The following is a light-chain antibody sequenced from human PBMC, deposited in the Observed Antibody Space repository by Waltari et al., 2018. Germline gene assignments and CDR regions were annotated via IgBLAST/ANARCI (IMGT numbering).Light chain of an antibody. CDR1: SGPVSISYY. CDR3: VLYMGSGIWV. J-gene: IGLJ3*02. CDR2: STN. Sequence: QTVVTQEPSFSVSPGGTVTLTCGLSSGPVSISYYHSWYQQTPGQAPRTLIYSTNTRSSGVPDRFSGSLLGNKAALTITGAQADDESDYYCVLYMGSGIWVFGGGTKLTVL. V-gene: IGLV8-61*01.